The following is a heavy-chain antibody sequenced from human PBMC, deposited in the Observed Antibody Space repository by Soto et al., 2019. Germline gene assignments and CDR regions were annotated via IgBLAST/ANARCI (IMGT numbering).Heavy chain of an antibody. CDR3: ARGVATIEHAFEI. CDR1: GDSISSGGHY. Sequence: QVQLQESGPGLVKPSQTLPLTCTVSGDSISSGGHYWSWIRQHPGKGLEWIGYIYYSGSTYFNPSLKSLLTISVDTSKNQFSLNLRSVTAADTSVYYCARGVATIEHAFEIWGQGTMVTVSS. V-gene: IGHV4-31*01. D-gene: IGHD5-12*01. J-gene: IGHJ3*02. CDR2: IYYSGST.